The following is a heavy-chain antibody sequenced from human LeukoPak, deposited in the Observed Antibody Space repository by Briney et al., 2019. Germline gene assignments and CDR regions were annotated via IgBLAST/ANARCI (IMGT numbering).Heavy chain of an antibody. D-gene: IGHD4-23*01. Sequence: GGSLRLSCAASGFTFSSSAMSWVRQAPGKGLEWVAVISYDGSNKYYADSVKGRFTISRDNSKNTLYLQMNSLRAEDTAVYYCAKDLGYGGNRPRYAFDIWGQGTMVTVSS. CDR3: AKDLGYGGNRPRYAFDI. CDR2: ISYDGSNK. V-gene: IGHV3-30*18. CDR1: GFTFSSSA. J-gene: IGHJ3*02.